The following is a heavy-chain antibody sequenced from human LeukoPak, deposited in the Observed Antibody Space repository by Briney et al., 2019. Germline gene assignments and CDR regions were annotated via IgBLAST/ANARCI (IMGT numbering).Heavy chain of an antibody. D-gene: IGHD5-12*01. CDR3: ARDFRGVTVDEHFDY. J-gene: IGHJ4*02. Sequence: ASVKVSCKASGYTFTRYYMRWVRQAPGQGLEWMGIINPSGGSTSYAQKFQGRVTMTRDTSTSTVYMELSSLRSEDTAVYYCARDFRGVTVDEHFDYWGQGTLVTVSS. V-gene: IGHV1-46*01. CDR1: GYTFTRYY. CDR2: INPSGGST.